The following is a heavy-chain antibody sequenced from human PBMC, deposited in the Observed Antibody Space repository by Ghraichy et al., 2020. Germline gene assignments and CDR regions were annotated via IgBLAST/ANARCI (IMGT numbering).Heavy chain of an antibody. Sequence: SETLSLTCTVSGGSISSYYWSWIRQPAGKGLEWIGRIYTSGSTNYNPSLKSRVTMSVDTSKNQFSLKLSSVTAADTAVYYCARDRDLDSSGYYFNDAFDIWGQGTMVTVSS. D-gene: IGHD3-22*01. V-gene: IGHV4-4*07. CDR2: IYTSGST. J-gene: IGHJ3*02. CDR3: ARDRDLDSSGYYFNDAFDI. CDR1: GGSISSYY.